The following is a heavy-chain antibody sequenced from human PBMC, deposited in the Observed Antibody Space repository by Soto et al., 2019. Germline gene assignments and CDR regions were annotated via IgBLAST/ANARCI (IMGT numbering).Heavy chain of an antibody. CDR1: GFTFTSSA. V-gene: IGHV1-58*01. D-gene: IGHD3-10*01. CDR3: ARDPDVIIVGTSDGSNWFAP. J-gene: IGHJ5*02. Sequence: ASVKVSCKASGFTFTSSAVQWVRQARGQSLKWIGWIVVGSGNTSYAQKFQERVTITRDTSASTAYMELSSLRSEDTAVYYCARDPDVIIVGTSDGSNWFAPWGQGTLVTVSS. CDR2: IVVGSGNT.